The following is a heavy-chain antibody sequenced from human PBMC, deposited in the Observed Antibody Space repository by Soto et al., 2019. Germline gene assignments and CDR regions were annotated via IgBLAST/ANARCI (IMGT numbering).Heavy chain of an antibody. V-gene: IGHV4-34*01. CDR3: ARARTRWFGELRDLFDY. D-gene: IGHD3-10*01. Sequence: SETLSLTCAVYGGSFSGYYWSWIRQPPGKGLEWIGEINHSGSTNYNPSLKSRVTISVDTSKNQFSLKLSSVTAADTAVYYCARARTRWFGELRDLFDYWGQGTLVTVSS. CDR1: GGSFSGYY. CDR2: INHSGST. J-gene: IGHJ4*02.